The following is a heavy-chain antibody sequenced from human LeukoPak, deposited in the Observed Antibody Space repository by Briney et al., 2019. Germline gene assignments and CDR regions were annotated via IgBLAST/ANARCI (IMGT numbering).Heavy chain of an antibody. Sequence: GGSLRLSCAASGFSFRNYWMYWVRQAPGEGLVWVSRISSDGSSTKYEDSVKGRFTMSRDTATNTLYLQMSSLRAEDTAVYYCARGFSYGYSDYWGQGTLVTVSS. CDR3: ARGFSYGYSDY. J-gene: IGHJ4*02. D-gene: IGHD5-18*01. CDR1: GFSFRNYW. V-gene: IGHV3-74*03. CDR2: ISSDGSST.